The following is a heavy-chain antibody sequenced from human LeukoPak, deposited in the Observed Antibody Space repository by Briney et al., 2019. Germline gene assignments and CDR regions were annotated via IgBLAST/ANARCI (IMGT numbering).Heavy chain of an antibody. D-gene: IGHD2-2*01. CDR1: GFTFSSYV. Sequence: AGSLRLXCSASGFTFSSYVMHWVRQAPGKGLEWVAWVRYDGSDTSYADSVKDRCTIFRDNSKNTLYLQMYSLRPEDTAVYYCAKGKCSSTSWYLSCYFDYWGQGTLVAVSS. CDR2: VRYDGSDT. J-gene: IGHJ4*02. CDR3: AKGKCSSTSWYLSCYFDY. V-gene: IGHV3-30*02.